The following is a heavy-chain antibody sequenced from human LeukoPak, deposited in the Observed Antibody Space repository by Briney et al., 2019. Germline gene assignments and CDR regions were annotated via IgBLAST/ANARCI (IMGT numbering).Heavy chain of an antibody. J-gene: IGHJ3*02. D-gene: IGHD4-17*01. CDR3: AKIGTTHDAYDI. CDR2: IRYDGSNK. V-gene: IGHV3-30*02. CDR1: GFTFSSYG. Sequence: GGSLRLSCAASGFTFSSYGMHWVRQAPGKGLEWVAFIRYDGSNKYYADSVKGRFTISRDNSKNTLYLQMNSLRAEDTAVYYCAKIGTTHDAYDIWGQGTMVTVSS.